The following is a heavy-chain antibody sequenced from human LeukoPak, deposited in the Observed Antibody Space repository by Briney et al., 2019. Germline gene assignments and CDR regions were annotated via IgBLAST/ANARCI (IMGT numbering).Heavy chain of an antibody. CDR1: GGTFSSYA. D-gene: IGHD3-16*01. Sequence: GASVKVSCKASGGTFSSYAISWVRQAPGQGLEWMGGIIPIFGTANYAQKFQGRVTITADESTSTAYMELSSLRSEDTAVYYCARCSDCYDYVWGSSFDYWGQGTLVTVSS. J-gene: IGHJ4*02. CDR3: ARCSDCYDYVWGSSFDY. CDR2: IIPIFGTA. V-gene: IGHV1-69*13.